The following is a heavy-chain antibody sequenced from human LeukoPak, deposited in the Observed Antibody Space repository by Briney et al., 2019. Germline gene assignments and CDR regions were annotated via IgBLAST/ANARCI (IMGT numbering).Heavy chain of an antibody. V-gene: IGHV1-69*04. CDR2: IIPILGIA. J-gene: IGHJ3*02. Sequence: SVKVSCKASGGTFSSYAISWVRQAPGQGLEWMGRIIPILGIANYAQKFQGRVTITADKSTSTAYMELSSLRSEDTAVYYCARDLEGRPNAFDIWGQGTMVTVSS. CDR1: GGTFSSYA. CDR3: ARDLEGRPNAFDI.